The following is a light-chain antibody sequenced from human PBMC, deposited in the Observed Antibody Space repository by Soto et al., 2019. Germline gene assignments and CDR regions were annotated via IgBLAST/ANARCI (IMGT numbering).Light chain of an antibody. CDR3: CSYAGSSVFYV. V-gene: IGLV2-11*01. J-gene: IGLJ1*01. Sequence: QSVLTQPRSVSGSPGQSVTISCTGTSSDVGGYNYVSWYQQHTGKAPKLMIYDVSERPSGVPDRFSGSKSGSTASLTISGLQAEDEADYYCCSYAGSSVFYVFGSGTKVTAL. CDR1: SSDVGGYNY. CDR2: DVS.